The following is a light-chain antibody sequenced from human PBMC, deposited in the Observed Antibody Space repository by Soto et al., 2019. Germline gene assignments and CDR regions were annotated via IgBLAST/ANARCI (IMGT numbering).Light chain of an antibody. CDR2: SAS. J-gene: IGKJ1*01. CDR3: QQFGGSPPWT. V-gene: IGKV3-20*01. CDR1: QNLGTLY. Sequence: EIVLTQSPGTLSLSPGERGTLSCRASQNLGTLYLAWFQQKSGQAPRLLIYSASRRATGIPDRFTGSGSGTDFTLTINRVEPEDFAVYYCQQFGGSPPWTFGQGTKVDIK.